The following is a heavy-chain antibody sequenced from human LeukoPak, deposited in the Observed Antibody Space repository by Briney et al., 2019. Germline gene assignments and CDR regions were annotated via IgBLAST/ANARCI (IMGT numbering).Heavy chain of an antibody. CDR1: GFTFSSYW. V-gene: IGHV3-7*01. J-gene: IGHJ4*02. D-gene: IGHD6-19*01. CDR3: ARDLSVAGTKWKKFDY. CDR2: IKQDGSEK. Sequence: GGSLRLSCVASGFTFSSYWMSWVRQAPGKGLEWVANIKQDGSEKYYVDSVKGRFTISRDNAKNSLYLQMNSLRAEDTAVYYCARDLSVAGTKWKKFDYWGQGTLVTVSS.